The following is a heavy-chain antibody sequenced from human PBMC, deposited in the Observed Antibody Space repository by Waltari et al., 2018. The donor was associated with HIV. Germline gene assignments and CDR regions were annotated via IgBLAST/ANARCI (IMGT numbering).Heavy chain of an antibody. V-gene: IGHV4-38-2*01. CDR2: IYHSGST. Sequence: QVQLQESGPGLVKPSETLSLTCAVSGYSISSGYYWGWIRQPPGTGLEWIGSIYHSGSTYYNPSLKSRVTISVDTSKNQFSLKLSSVTAADTAVYYCARGRLNYDFWSGSVNWFDPWGQGTLVTVSS. J-gene: IGHJ5*02. CDR1: GYSISSGYY. CDR3: ARGRLNYDFWSGSVNWFDP. D-gene: IGHD3-3*01.